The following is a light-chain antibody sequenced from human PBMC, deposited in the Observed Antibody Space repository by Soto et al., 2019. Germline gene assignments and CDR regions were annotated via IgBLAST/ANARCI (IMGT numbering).Light chain of an antibody. J-gene: IGKJ4*01. V-gene: IGKV3-11*01. CDR2: GVS. CDR3: QQRSKWPLT. CDR1: QTVSKY. Sequence: EIVLTQSPVTLSLSPGDRATLSCRASQTVSKYLAWYQQKPGQPPRLLIYGVSSRATGIPDRFSGSGSGTDFTLTISSLEPEDFAVYYCQQRSKWPLTFGGGTKVEIK.